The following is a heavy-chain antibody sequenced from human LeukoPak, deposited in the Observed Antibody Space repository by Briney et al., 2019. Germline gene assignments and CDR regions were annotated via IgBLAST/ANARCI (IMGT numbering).Heavy chain of an antibody. J-gene: IGHJ4*02. CDR1: GLTFSGNS. V-gene: IGHV3-48*02. D-gene: IGHD2-2*01. Sequence: PGGSLRLSCVASGLTFSGNSMNWVRQAPGKGLEWLSYISISGVTKYYADSVKGRFTISRDNAESSLYLQMNSLRDEDSAVYYCARGPAAAIDYWGQGTLVTVSS. CDR2: ISISGVTK. CDR3: ARGPAAAIDY.